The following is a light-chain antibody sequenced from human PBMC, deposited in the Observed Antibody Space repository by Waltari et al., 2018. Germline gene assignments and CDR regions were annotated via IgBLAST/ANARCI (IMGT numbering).Light chain of an antibody. CDR1: QNLGPW. J-gene: IGKJ2*01. V-gene: IGKV1-5*03. CDR3: QQYESSSPYT. Sequence: DIQMTQSPSTVSASVGDRVPTTCRTSQNLGPWLAWYQQKPGRAPNLLIYRASSLQSGVPSRFSGSGSGTEFTLTITSLQPDDIATYYCQQYESSSPYTFGPGTKLEIK. CDR2: RAS.